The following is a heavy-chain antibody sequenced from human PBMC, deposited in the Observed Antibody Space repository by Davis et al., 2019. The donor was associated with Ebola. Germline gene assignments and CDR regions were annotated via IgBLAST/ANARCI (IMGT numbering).Heavy chain of an antibody. Sequence: HSQTPSLTCAISGDSVSSGGWNWIRQSPSRGLEWLGRTYYNSKWYKDYAVSLKSRITINPDTSKNQFSLQLNSVTPEDTALYYCARGWLRGGMDVWGEGTTVTVSS. CDR3: ARGWLRGGMDV. CDR2: TYYNSKWYK. V-gene: IGHV6-1*01. J-gene: IGHJ6*04. D-gene: IGHD5-18*01. CDR1: GDSVSSGG.